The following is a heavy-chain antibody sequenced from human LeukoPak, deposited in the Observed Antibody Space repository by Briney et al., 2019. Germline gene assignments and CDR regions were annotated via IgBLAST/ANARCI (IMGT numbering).Heavy chain of an antibody. D-gene: IGHD2-15*01. CDR2: INPNSGGT. Sequence: ASVKVSCKASGYTFTGYYMHWVRQAPEQGLEWMGRINPNSGGTNYAQKFQGRVTMTRDTSISTAYMELSRLRSDDTAVYYCARVRGFGCSGGSCYPANWFDPWGQGTLVTVSS. J-gene: IGHJ5*02. V-gene: IGHV1-2*06. CDR3: ARVRGFGCSGGSCYPANWFDP. CDR1: GYTFTGYY.